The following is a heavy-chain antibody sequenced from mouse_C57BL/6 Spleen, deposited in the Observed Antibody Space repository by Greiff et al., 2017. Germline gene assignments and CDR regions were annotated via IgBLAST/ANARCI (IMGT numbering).Heavy chain of an antibody. J-gene: IGHJ4*01. CDR1: GYTFTGYW. D-gene: IGHD2-3*01. CDR3: ARGGLLRGYAMDY. V-gene: IGHV1-9*01. Sequence: VKLVESGAELMKPGASVKLSCKATGYTFTGYWIEWVKQRPGHGLEWIGEILPGRGSTNYNEKFKGKATFTADTSSNTAYMQLSSLTTEDSAIYYCARGGLLRGYAMDYCGQGTSVTVSS. CDR2: ILPGRGST.